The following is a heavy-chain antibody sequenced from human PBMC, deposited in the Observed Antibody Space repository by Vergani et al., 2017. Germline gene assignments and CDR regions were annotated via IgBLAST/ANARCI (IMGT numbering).Heavy chain of an antibody. CDR3: ARSLVAGKGGY. D-gene: IGHD6-19*01. J-gene: IGHJ4*02. Sequence: QLQLQESGPGLVKPSETLSLTCTVSGGSISSSSYYWGWIRQPPGKGLEWIGSIYYSGSTYYNPSLKSRVTISVDTSKNQFSLKLSSVTAADTAVYFCARSLVAGKGGYWGQGTRVAVSS. CDR2: IYYSGST. V-gene: IGHV4-39*01. CDR1: GGSISSSSYY.